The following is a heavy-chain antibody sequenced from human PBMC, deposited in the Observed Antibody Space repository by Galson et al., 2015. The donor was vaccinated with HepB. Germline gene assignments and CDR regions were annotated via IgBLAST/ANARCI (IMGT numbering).Heavy chain of an antibody. V-gene: IGHV5-51*01. CDR2: IYPDDSDT. CDR3: ARQPADYNSYYFDY. D-gene: IGHD4-11*01. CDR1: GYSFTNYW. Sequence: QSGAEVKKPGESLRISCQASGYSFTNYWIGWVRQMPGKGLEWMGIIYPDDSDTTYSPSFRGQVTISADKSISTAYLRWSGLQASDTAMYYCARQPADYNSYYFDYWGQGTLVTVSS. J-gene: IGHJ4*02.